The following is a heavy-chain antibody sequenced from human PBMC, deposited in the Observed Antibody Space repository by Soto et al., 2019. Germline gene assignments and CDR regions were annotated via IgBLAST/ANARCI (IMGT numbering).Heavy chain of an antibody. Sequence: GASVKISRTASGYTFTSYDINWVRRATGQGLEWMGWMNPNSGNTGYAQKFQGRVTMTRNTSISTAYMELSSLRSEDTAVYYCAREGNCSGSSCYSSYYYYMDVWGKGTTVTVSS. V-gene: IGHV1-8*01. D-gene: IGHD2-15*01. CDR1: GYTFTSYD. CDR3: AREGNCSGSSCYSSYYYYMDV. J-gene: IGHJ6*03. CDR2: MNPNSGNT.